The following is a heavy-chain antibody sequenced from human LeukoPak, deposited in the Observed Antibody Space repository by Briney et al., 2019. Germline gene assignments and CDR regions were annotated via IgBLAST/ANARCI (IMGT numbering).Heavy chain of an antibody. Sequence: GGSLRLSCAASGFTVSSNYMSWVRHAPGKGLEWVSAISGSGGSTYYADSVKGRFTISRDNSKNTLYLQMNSLRAEDTAVYYCAKIPGSGLLLWFNWFDPWGQGTLVTVSS. J-gene: IGHJ5*02. CDR2: ISGSGGST. V-gene: IGHV3-23*01. D-gene: IGHD3-10*01. CDR1: GFTVSSNY. CDR3: AKIPGSGLLLWFNWFDP.